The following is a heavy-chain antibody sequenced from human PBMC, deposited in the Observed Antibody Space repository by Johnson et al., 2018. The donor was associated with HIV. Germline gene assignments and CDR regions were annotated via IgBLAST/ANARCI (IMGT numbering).Heavy chain of an antibody. Sequence: QVQLVESGGGVVQPGRSLRLSCAASGFTFSSYAMHWVRQAPGKGLEWVAVISYDGINKYYADSVKGRFTISRDNAKNTLYLEMKSLRVEDTAVYYCTRDCSGGTCLQGYDAFDIWGQGTMVTVSS. CDR1: GFTFSSYA. CDR3: TRDCSGGTCLQGYDAFDI. J-gene: IGHJ3*02. D-gene: IGHD2-15*01. V-gene: IGHV3-30-3*01. CDR2: ISYDGINK.